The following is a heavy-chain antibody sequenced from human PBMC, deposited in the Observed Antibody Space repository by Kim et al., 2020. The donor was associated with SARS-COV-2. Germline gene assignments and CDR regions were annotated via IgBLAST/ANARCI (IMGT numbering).Heavy chain of an antibody. CDR1: GFTFSSYG. CDR2: IWYDGSNK. D-gene: IGHD6-13*01. J-gene: IGHJ6*02. Sequence: GGSLRLSCAASGFTFSSYGMHWVRQAPGKGLEWVAVIWYDGSNKYYADSVKGRFTISRDNSKNTLYLQMNSLRAEDTAVYYCAKDRTGYSSSWYFVFYYYGMDVWGQGTTVTVSS. V-gene: IGHV3-33*06. CDR3: AKDRTGYSSSWYFVFYYYGMDV.